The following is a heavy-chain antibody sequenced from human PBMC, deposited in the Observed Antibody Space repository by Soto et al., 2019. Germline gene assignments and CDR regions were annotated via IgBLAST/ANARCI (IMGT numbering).Heavy chain of an antibody. CDR2: ISGSGGST. CDR3: AKLNYDILTGYTDV. CDR1: GFTFSSYA. Sequence: GGSLRLSCAASGFTFSSYAMSWVRQAPGKGLEWVSAISGSGGSTYYADSVKGRFTISRDNSKNTLYLQMNSLRAEDTAVYYCAKLNYDILTGYTDVWGQGTTVTVSS. J-gene: IGHJ6*02. D-gene: IGHD3-9*01. V-gene: IGHV3-23*01.